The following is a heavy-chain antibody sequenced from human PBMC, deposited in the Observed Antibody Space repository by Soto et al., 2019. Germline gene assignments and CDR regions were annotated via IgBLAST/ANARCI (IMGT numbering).Heavy chain of an antibody. J-gene: IGHJ4*02. CDR2: ISAGGST. CDR3: ANVPIWCSSTSCYTEGFDY. V-gene: IGHV3-23*01. CDR1: GLTFSDYA. D-gene: IGHD2-2*02. Sequence: GSLRLSCTASGLTFSDYAMSWVRQPPGKGLEWVSVISAGGSTYYADSVKGRFTVSRANSKNTLYLQMNRLRAEDTAVYYCANVPIWCSSTSCYTEGFDYWGQGTLVTVSS.